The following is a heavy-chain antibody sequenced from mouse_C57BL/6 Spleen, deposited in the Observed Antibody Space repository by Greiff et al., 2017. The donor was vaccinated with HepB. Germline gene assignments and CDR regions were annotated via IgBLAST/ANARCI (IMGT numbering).Heavy chain of an antibody. J-gene: IGHJ1*03. D-gene: IGHD2-1*01. CDR2: ISYDGSN. CDR1: GYSITSGYY. CDR3: AREDGKNWYFDG. V-gene: IGHV3-6*01. Sequence: DVKLVESGPGLVKPSQSLSLTCSVTGYSITSGYYWNWIRQFPGNKLEWMGYISYDGSNNYNPSLKNRISITRDTSKNQFFLKLNSVTTEDTATYYCAREDGKNWYFDGWGTGTTVTVSS.